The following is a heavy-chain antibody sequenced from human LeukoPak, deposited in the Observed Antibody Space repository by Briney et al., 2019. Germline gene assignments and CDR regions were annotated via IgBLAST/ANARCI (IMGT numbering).Heavy chain of an antibody. CDR3: ARGSCSSTSCPYNWFDP. D-gene: IGHD2-2*01. CDR1: GFTFTSYD. CDR2: MNPNSGNT. J-gene: IGHJ5*02. Sequence: ASVKVSCKASGFTFTSYDFNWVRQATGQGLEWMGWMNPNSGNTGYAQKFQGRVTMTRDTSISTAYMELSSLRSEDTAVYYCARGSCSSTSCPYNWFDPWGQGTLVTVSS. V-gene: IGHV1-8*01.